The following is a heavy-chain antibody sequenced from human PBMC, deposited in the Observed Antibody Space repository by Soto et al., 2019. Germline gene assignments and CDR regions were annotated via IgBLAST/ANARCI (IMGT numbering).Heavy chain of an antibody. CDR3: TRRTPAVAFDY. CDR1: GGSISSYY. V-gene: IGHV4-59*08. Sequence: SETLSLTCTVSGGSISSYYWSWIRQAPGKGLEWIGYIYYSGSTSYNPSLKSRVTISVETSKNQFSLKLSSVTAADTAVYYCTRRTPAVAFDYWGQGALVTVSS. D-gene: IGHD6-19*01. J-gene: IGHJ4*02. CDR2: IYYSGST.